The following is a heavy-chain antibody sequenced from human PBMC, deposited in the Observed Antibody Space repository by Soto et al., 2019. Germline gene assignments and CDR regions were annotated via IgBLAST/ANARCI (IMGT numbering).Heavy chain of an antibody. Sequence: EVQLLESGGGLVQPGGSLRLSCAASGFTFSSYAMSWVRQAPGKGLEWVSAISGSGGSTYYADSVKGRFTISRDNSKNTLYLQMNSLRAEDTAVYYCAKRGYSYGNWWYFDLWGRGTLVTVPS. CDR2: ISGSGGST. D-gene: IGHD5-18*01. V-gene: IGHV3-23*01. J-gene: IGHJ2*01. CDR1: GFTFSSYA. CDR3: AKRGYSYGNWWYFDL.